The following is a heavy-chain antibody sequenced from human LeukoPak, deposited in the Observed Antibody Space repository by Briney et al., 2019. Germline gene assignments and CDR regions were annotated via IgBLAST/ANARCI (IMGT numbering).Heavy chain of an antibody. D-gene: IGHD4-17*01. CDR3: AKDSYGPKRFDY. J-gene: IGHJ4*02. CDR2: ISGSGGST. CDR1: GFTFSSYA. Sequence: GRSLRLSCAASGFTFSSYAMSWVRQAPGKGLEWVSAISGSGGSTYYADSVKGRFTISRDNSKNTLYLQMNSLRAEDTAVYYCAKDSYGPKRFDYWGQGTLVTVSS. V-gene: IGHV3-23*01.